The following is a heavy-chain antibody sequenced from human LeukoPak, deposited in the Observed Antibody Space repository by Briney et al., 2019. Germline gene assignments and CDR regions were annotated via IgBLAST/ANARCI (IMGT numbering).Heavy chain of an antibody. Sequence: GASVKVPCKASGYTFTGYYMHWVRQAPGQGLEWMGWINPNSGGTNYAQKFQGRVTMTRDTSISTAYMELSRLRSDDTAVYYCARGEITQYGDLDYWGQGTLVTVSS. CDR3: ARGEITQYGDLDY. CDR2: INPNSGGT. J-gene: IGHJ4*02. V-gene: IGHV1-2*02. CDR1: GYTFTGYY. D-gene: IGHD4-17*01.